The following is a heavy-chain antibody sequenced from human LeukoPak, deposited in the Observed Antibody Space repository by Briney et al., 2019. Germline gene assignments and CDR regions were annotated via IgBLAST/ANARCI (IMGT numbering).Heavy chain of an antibody. CDR1: GFTFSNYG. J-gene: IGHJ4*02. V-gene: IGHV3-30*18. Sequence: PGGSLRLSCTASGFTFSNYGMHWVRQAPGKGLEWVAVISYDGNNRYYADSVKGRFTISRDNSKNTLYLQTNSLRAEDTAIYYCAKTPRYDIMTGLFFDYWGQGTLVTVSS. CDR3: AKTPRYDIMTGLFFDY. D-gene: IGHD3-9*01. CDR2: ISYDGNNR.